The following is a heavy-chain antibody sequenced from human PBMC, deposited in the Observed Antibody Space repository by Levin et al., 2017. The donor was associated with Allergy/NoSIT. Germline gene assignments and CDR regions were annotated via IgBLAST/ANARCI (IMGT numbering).Heavy chain of an antibody. CDR1: GYTFTGYY. J-gene: IGHJ3*02. CDR3: ARDAYGDFDAFDI. V-gene: IGHV1-2*06. CDR2: INPNSGGT. D-gene: IGHD4-17*01. Sequence: GESLKISCKASGYTFTGYYMHWVRQAPGQGLEWMGRINPNSGGTNYAQKFQGRVTMTRDTSISTSYMELSRLRSDDTAVYYCARDAYGDFDAFDIWGQGTMVTVSS.